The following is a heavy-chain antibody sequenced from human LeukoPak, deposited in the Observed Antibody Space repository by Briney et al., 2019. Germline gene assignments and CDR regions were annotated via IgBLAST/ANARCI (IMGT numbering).Heavy chain of an antibody. Sequence: PGGSLRLSCAASGFTFSSYEMNWVRQAPGKGLEWVSYISSSGSTIYYADSVKGRFTISRDNAKNSLYLQMNSLRAEDTAVYYCARRLRRNYFDYWGREPWSPSPQ. CDR2: ISSSGSTI. D-gene: IGHD4-17*01. CDR3: ARRLRRNYFDY. V-gene: IGHV3-48*03. J-gene: IGHJ4*02. CDR1: GFTFSSYE.